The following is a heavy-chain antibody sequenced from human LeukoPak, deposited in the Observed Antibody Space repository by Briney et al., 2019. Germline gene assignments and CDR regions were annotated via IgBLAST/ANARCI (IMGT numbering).Heavy chain of an antibody. CDR2: IKQDGSEK. V-gene: IGHV3-7*01. J-gene: IGHJ6*04. CDR1: GFTFSSYW. Sequence: GGSLRLSCAASGFTFSSYWMSWVRQAPGKGLEWVANIKQDGSEKYYVDPVKGRFTISRDNAKNSLYLQMNSLRVEDTAVYYCAELGITMIGGVWGKGTTVTISS. D-gene: IGHD3-10*02. CDR3: AELGITMIGGV.